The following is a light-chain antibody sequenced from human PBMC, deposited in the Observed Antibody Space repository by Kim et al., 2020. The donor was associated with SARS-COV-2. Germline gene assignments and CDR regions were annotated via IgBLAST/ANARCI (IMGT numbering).Light chain of an antibody. CDR3: QHYGSSSRT. Sequence: PGERAPPSCRASQSVCSNFLAWYQQKPGQSPRLLIYSVSTRATGIPDRFSGSGSGTDFTLTISGLEPEDFAVYYCQHYGSSSRTFGHGTKVDIK. V-gene: IGKV3-20*01. CDR2: SVS. J-gene: IGKJ1*01. CDR1: QSVCSNF.